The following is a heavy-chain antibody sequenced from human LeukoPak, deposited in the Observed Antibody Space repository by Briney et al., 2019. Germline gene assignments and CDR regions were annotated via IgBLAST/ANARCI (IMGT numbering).Heavy chain of an antibody. CDR2: ISWNSGSI. D-gene: IGHD2-2*01. V-gene: IGHV3-9*01. CDR1: GFTFDDYA. J-gene: IGHJ5*02. CDR3: AILLVPAARRPFDP. Sequence: PGGSLRLSCAASGFTFDDYAMHWVRQAPGKGLEWVSGISWNSGSIGYADSVKGRFTISRDNSKNTLYLQMNSLRAEDTAVYYCAILLVPAARRPFDPWGQGTLVTVSS.